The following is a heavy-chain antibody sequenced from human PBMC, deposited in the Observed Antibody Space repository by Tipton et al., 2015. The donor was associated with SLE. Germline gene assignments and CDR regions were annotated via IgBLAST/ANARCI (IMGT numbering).Heavy chain of an antibody. D-gene: IGHD3-3*01. Sequence: SLRLSCAASGFTVSSNYMSWVRQAPGKGLEWVSSVSGSGGRTYYADSVKGRFTISRDTSKNTVYLQMNSLRVEDTAVYYCARSYDFWSGQYYFDYWGQGSLVTVSS. J-gene: IGHJ4*02. CDR3: ARSYDFWSGQYYFDY. V-gene: IGHV3-23*01. CDR1: GFTVSSNY. CDR2: VSGSGGRT.